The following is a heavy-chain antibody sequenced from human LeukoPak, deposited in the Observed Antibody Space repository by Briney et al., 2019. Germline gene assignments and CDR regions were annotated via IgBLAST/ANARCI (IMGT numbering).Heavy chain of an antibody. V-gene: IGHV4-39*01. J-gene: IGHJ4*02. CDR1: GGSISSSSYY. CDR3: ARAGYDILTGYSR. Sequence: SETLSLTCTVSGGSISSSSYYWGWIRQPPGKGLEWIGSIYYSGNTYYYPSLKSRVTISVDTSKNQFSLKLSSVTAADTAVYSCARAGYDILTGYSRWDQGTLVTVSS. D-gene: IGHD3-9*01. CDR2: IYYSGNT.